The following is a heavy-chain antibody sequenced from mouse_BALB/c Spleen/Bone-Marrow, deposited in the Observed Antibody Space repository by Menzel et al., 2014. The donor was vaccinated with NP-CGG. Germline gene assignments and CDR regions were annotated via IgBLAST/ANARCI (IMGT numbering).Heavy chain of an antibody. Sequence: EVKPMESGGGLVQPGGSLKLSCAASGFDFSRYWMSWVRQAPGKGLQWIGEINPESNTINYSPSLKDKFIISRDNAKNTLYLQMSKVKSEDAALYCCARLGYYGWFAYWGQGTLVTVSA. V-gene: IGHV4-1*02. CDR3: ARLGYYGWFAY. D-gene: IGHD2-3*01. CDR1: GFDFSRYW. CDR2: INPESNTI. J-gene: IGHJ3*01.